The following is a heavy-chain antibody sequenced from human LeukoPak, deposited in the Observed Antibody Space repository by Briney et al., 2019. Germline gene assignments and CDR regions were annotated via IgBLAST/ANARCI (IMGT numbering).Heavy chain of an antibody. D-gene: IGHD3-3*01. Sequence: PGGSLRLSCAASGFKFSDYAMNWVRQAPGKGLEWVSGMSGTGGTSYYADSAKGRFTISRDNSKSTLDLQMNSLRAEDTAVYYCAKWVPRSLESIYGMDVWGQGTTVILSS. CDR3: AKWVPRSLESIYGMDV. J-gene: IGHJ6*02. CDR1: GFKFSDYA. V-gene: IGHV3-23*01. CDR2: MSGTGGTS.